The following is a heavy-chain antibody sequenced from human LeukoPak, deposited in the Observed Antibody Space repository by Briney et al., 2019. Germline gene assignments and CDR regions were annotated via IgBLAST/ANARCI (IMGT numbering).Heavy chain of an antibody. CDR2: IYYSGST. J-gene: IGHJ3*02. V-gene: IGHV4-59*01. CDR1: GGSISSNY. CDR3: ARGGNTFWDAFDI. Sequence: SETLSLTCTVSGGSISSNYWTWIRQPPGKGLVWIGYIYYSGSTKYNPSLKSRVAISVDTSKNQFSLKLSSVTAADTAVYYCARGGNTFWDAFDIWGRGTMVTVSS. D-gene: IGHD3-3*01.